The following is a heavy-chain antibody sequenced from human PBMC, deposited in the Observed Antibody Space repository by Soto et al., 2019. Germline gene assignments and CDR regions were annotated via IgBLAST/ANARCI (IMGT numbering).Heavy chain of an antibody. J-gene: IGHJ4*02. Sequence: VASVKVSCKASGYTFKSYQIYWVRQAPGQRLECMGWINISNGNTEYSQNFQGRVTMTRDTSASTAYMELSSLRSGDTAVYYCARDTDLTLVTTLDYWGQGTPVTVSS. CDR3: ARDTDLTLVTTLDY. CDR2: INISNGNT. D-gene: IGHD4-17*01. CDR1: GYTFKSYQ. V-gene: IGHV1-3*04.